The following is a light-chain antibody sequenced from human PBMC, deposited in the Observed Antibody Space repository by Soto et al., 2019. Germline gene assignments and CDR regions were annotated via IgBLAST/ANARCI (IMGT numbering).Light chain of an antibody. Sequence: ALTQPPSASGSPGQSVAISCTGTSSDVGGYNYVSWYQQHPGKAPKLMIYEVNKRPSGVPDRFSGSKSGNTASLTVSGLQAGDEADYYCSSYAGSSNVFGTGTKGTVL. V-gene: IGLV2-8*01. J-gene: IGLJ1*01. CDR2: EVN. CDR3: SSYAGSSNV. CDR1: SSDVGGYNY.